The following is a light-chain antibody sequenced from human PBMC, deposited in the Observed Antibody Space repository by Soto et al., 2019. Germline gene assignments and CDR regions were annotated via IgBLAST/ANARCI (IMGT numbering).Light chain of an antibody. CDR2: GVS. CDR1: SSDLSGYNY. J-gene: IGLJ1*01. V-gene: IGLV2-14*01. Sequence: QSVLAQSASVSGSPGQSITISCTGTSSDLSGYNYVSWYQQHPGKAPKLIIYGVSNRPSGVSNRFSGSKSGNTASLTISGLQAEDEADYYCSSYASSRGVFGTGTKVTVL. CDR3: SSYASSRGV.